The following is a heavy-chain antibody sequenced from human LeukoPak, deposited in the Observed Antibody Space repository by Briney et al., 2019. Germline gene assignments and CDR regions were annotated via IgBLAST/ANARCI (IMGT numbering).Heavy chain of an antibody. D-gene: IGHD6-13*01. J-gene: IGHJ4*02. CDR2: IYYSGST. CDR3: ARRPPAAAGTFDY. Sequence: GSLRLSCAASGFTFSIYWMSWVRQPPGKGLEWIGSIYYSGSTYYNPSLKSRVTISVDTSKNQFSLKLSSVTAADTAVYYCARRPPAAAGTFDYWGQGTLVTVSS. V-gene: IGHV4-39*01. CDR1: GFTFSIYW.